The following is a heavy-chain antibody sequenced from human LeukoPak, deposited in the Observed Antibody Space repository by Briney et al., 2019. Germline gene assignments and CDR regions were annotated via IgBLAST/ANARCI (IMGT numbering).Heavy chain of an antibody. V-gene: IGHV3-74*01. D-gene: IGHD4-23*01. CDR1: GFTFSDYW. J-gene: IGHJ5*02. CDR3: AQDYGGNRLFDP. CDR2: INNDGSNT. Sequence: QSGGSLRLSCAASGFTFSDYWMHWVRQAPGKGLVWVSHINNDGSNTTYADSVKGRFTISRDNAKNTLYLQMNSLRAEDTAVYYCAQDYGGNRLFDPWGQGTLVTVSS.